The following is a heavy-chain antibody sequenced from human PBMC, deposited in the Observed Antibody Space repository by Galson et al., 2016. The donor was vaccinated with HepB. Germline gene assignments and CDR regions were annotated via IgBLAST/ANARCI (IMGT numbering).Heavy chain of an antibody. CDR1: GFDFSSHS. V-gene: IGHV3-48*02. Sequence: SLRLSCAASGFDFSSHSMNWVRQAPGKGLEWVSYISGGSDTIYYGDSVNGRFTVSRDNAKNSLYLQMNSLRDDDTAVYYCARDDCITDDYYDSNGYSFFDSWGQGTLVTVSA. CDR2: ISGGSDTI. CDR3: ARDDCITDDYYDSNGYSFFDS. J-gene: IGHJ4*02. D-gene: IGHD3-22*01.